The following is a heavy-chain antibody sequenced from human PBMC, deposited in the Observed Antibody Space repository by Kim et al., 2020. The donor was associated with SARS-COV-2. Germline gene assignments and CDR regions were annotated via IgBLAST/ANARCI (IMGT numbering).Heavy chain of an antibody. D-gene: IGHD6-19*01. CDR2: INHSGST. J-gene: IGHJ6*03. CDR3: ARGTRQWPVRGPYYYYMDV. V-gene: IGHV4-34*01. Sequence: SETLSLTCAVYGGSFSGYYWSWIRQPPGKGLEWIGEINHSGSTNYNPSLKSRVTISVDTSKNQFTLKLSSVTAADTAGYYCARGTRQWPVRGPYYYYMDVWGKGTTVAVS. CDR1: GGSFSGYY.